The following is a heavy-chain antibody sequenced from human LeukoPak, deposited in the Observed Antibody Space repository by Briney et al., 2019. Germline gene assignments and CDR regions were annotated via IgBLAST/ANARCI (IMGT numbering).Heavy chain of an antibody. V-gene: IGHV4-4*07. D-gene: IGHD5-18*01. CDR2: IYTSGST. CDR3: ARTLYSYGYGYFDY. J-gene: IGHJ4*02. CDR1: GGSISSYY. Sequence: SETLSLTCTVSGGSISSYYWSWIRQPAGKGLEWIGRIYTSGSTNYNPSLKSRVTISVDTSKNQFSLKLSSVTAADTAVYYCARTLYSYGYGYFDYWGQGTLVTVSS.